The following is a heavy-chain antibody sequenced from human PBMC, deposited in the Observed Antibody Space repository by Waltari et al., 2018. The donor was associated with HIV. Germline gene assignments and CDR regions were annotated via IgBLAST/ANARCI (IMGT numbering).Heavy chain of an antibody. CDR1: GGTFSSYV. J-gene: IGHJ4*02. V-gene: IGHV1-69*01. CDR3: ARRYCSNGVCYAGYDY. CDR2: IIPIFGTT. Sequence: QVQLVQSGAEVKKPGSSVKVSCKASGGTFSSYVINWVRQAPGQGLEWMGGIIPIFGTTNYTQKFQGRVTITADESTSTAYMEMSSLRSEDTAVYYCARRYCSNGVCYAGYDYWGQGTLVTVSS. D-gene: IGHD2-8*01.